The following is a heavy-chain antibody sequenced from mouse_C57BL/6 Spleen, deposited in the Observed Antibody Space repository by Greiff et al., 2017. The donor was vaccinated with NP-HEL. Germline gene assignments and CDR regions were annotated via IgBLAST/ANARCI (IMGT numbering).Heavy chain of an antibody. J-gene: IGHJ2*01. D-gene: IGHD2-1*01. CDR2: IDPSDSET. CDR3: AAVYGNYDYFDY. V-gene: IGHV1-52*01. Sequence: QVQLQQPGAELVRPGSSVKLSCKASGYTFTSYWMHWVKQRPIQGLEWIGNIDPSDSETHYNQKFKDKATLTVDKSSSTAYMQLSSLTSEDSAVYYCAAVYGNYDYFDYWGQGTTLTVSS. CDR1: GYTFTSYW.